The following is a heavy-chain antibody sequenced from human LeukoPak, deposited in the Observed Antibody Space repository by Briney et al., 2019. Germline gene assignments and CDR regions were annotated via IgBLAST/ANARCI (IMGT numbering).Heavy chain of an antibody. V-gene: IGHV1-69*13. J-gene: IGHJ4*02. CDR3: ARGLRYFDWSFDY. CDR1: GGTFSSYA. CDR2: IIPIFGTA. Sequence: EASVKVSCKASGGTFSSYAISWVRQAPGQGLEWMGGIIPIFGTANYAQKFQGRVTITADESTSTAYMELSSLRYEDTAVYYCARGLRYFDWSFDYWGQGTLVTVSS. D-gene: IGHD3-9*01.